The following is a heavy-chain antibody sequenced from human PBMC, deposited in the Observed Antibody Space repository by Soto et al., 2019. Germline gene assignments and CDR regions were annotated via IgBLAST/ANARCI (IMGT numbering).Heavy chain of an antibody. CDR1: GFTFSNYA. V-gene: IGHV3-30-3*01. CDR2: ISYHGSNK. CDR3: ARDPVLSYDFWSGWYFDY. Sequence: QVQLVESGGGVVQPGRSLRLSCAASGFTFSNYAMHWVRQDPGKGLEWEAVISYHGSNKYYADSVKGRFTISRDNSKNTLYLQMNSLRAEDTAVYYCARDPVLSYDFWSGWYFDYWGQGTLVTVSS. J-gene: IGHJ4*02. D-gene: IGHD3-3*01.